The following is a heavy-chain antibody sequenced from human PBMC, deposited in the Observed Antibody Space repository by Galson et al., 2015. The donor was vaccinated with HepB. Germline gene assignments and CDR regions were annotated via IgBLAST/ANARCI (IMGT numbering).Heavy chain of an antibody. CDR3: ARGESMVRGVMGPGYYYYGMDV. CDR2: IIPILGIA. D-gene: IGHD3-10*01. V-gene: IGHV1-69*02. CDR1: GGTFSSYT. J-gene: IGHJ6*02. Sequence: SVKVSCKASGGTFSSYTISWVRQAPGQGLEWMGRIIPILGIANYAQKFQGRVTITADKSTSTAYMELSSLRSEDTAVYYCARGESMVRGVMGPGYYYYGMDVWGQGTTVTVSS.